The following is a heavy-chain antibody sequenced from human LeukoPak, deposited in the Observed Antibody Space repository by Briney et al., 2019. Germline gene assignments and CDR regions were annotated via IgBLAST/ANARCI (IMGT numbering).Heavy chain of an antibody. V-gene: IGHV4-34*01. D-gene: IGHD6-19*01. CDR1: GGSFSGYY. J-gene: IGHJ4*02. Sequence: SETLSLTCAVYGGSFSGYYWSWIRQPPGKGLEWIGEINHSGSTNYNPSLKSRVTVSVDTSKNQFSLKLSSVTAADTAVYYCASSIAVAPTNYWGQGTLVTVSS. CDR2: INHSGST. CDR3: ASSIAVAPTNY.